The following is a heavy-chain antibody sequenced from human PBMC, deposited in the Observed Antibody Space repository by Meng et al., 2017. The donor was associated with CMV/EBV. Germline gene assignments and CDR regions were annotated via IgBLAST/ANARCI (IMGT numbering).Heavy chain of an antibody. J-gene: IGHJ6*02. CDR3: ARLERFLEWLISKTSYGMDV. Sequence: GESLKISCAASGFTFSSYSMNWVRQAPGKGLEWVSSISSSSSYIYYADSVEGRFTISRDNAKNSLYLQMNSLRAEDTAVYYCARLERFLEWLISKTSYGMDVWGQGTTVTVSS. CDR1: GFTFSSYS. D-gene: IGHD3-3*01. CDR2: ISSSSSYI. V-gene: IGHV3-21*01.